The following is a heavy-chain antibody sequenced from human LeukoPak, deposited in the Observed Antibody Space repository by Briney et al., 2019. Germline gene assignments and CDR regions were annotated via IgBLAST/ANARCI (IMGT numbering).Heavy chain of an antibody. J-gene: IGHJ4*02. D-gene: IGHD1-14*01. CDR1: GFTFSSYG. CDR2: ISYDGSNK. CDR3: AREVITTTEYYDY. V-gene: IGHV3-30*03. Sequence: GRSLRLSCAASGFTFSSYGMHWVRQAPGKGLEWVAVISYDGSNKYYADSVKGRFTISRDNSKNTLYLQMNSLRAEDTAVYYCAREVITTTEYYDYWGQGTLVTVSS.